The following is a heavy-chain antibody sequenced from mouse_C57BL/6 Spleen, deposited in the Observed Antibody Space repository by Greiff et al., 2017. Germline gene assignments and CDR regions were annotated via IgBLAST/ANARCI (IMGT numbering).Heavy chain of an antibody. J-gene: IGHJ3*01. CDR3: ARSGLRYACFAY. Sequence: QVQLQQPGTELVKPGASVKLSCKASGYTFTSYWMHWVKQRPGQGLEWIGNINPSNGGTNYNEKFKSKATLTVYKSSSTAYMQLSSLTSEDSAVYYCARSGLRYACFAYWGQGTLVTVSA. CDR1: GYTFTSYW. V-gene: IGHV1-53*01. D-gene: IGHD1-1*01. CDR2: INPSNGGT.